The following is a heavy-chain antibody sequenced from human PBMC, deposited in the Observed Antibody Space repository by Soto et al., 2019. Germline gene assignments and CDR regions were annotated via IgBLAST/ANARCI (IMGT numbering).Heavy chain of an antibody. CDR3: AKNRLSIADRHRFDP. D-gene: IGHD6-6*01. V-gene: IGHV3-23*01. J-gene: IGHJ5*02. CDR1: GFIFTNFA. Sequence: GGSLRLSCTASGFIFTNFAMSWVRQAPGRGLEWVSAISGDGDSTFYADSVKGRFTISKDSSKNTVFLQLNSLGAEDTAVYYCAKNRLSIADRHRFDPWGKGTLVTVSS. CDR2: ISGDGDST.